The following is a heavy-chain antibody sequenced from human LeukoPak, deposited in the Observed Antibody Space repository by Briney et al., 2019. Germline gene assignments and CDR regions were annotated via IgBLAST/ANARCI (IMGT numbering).Heavy chain of an antibody. CDR1: GFTFNSYG. J-gene: IGHJ4*02. CDR2: ISYDGGNK. CDR3: ARTMVRGVIKGGFDY. Sequence: PGGSLRLSCAASGFTFNSYGMHWVRQAPGKGLEWVAVISYDGGNKYYADSVKGRFTISRDNSKNTLYLQMNSLRAEDTAVYYCARTMVRGVIKGGFDYWGQGTLVTVSS. V-gene: IGHV3-30*03. D-gene: IGHD3-10*01.